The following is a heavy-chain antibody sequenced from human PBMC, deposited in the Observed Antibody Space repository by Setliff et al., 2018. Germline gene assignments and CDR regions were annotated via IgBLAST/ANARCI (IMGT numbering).Heavy chain of an antibody. CDR3: ASSLCSNGICYNSDGFDV. Sequence: SETLSLTCSVSDFSINSGYYWGWIRQSPGEGLEWIGSIYRNGNTYYNPSLKSRVTMSVDTSKNQLSLKLTSVTAADTAVYYCASSLCSNGICYNSDGFDVWGQGTMVTVSS. D-gene: IGHD2-8*01. V-gene: IGHV4-38-2*01. J-gene: IGHJ3*01. CDR1: DFSINSGYY. CDR2: IYRNGNT.